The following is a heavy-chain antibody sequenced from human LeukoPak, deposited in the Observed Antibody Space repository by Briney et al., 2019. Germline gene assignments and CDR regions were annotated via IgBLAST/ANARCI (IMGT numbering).Heavy chain of an antibody. D-gene: IGHD3-3*01. CDR3: ARVGVLRFLKDPWFDP. J-gene: IGHJ5*02. CDR2: IIPILGTA. Sequence: SVKVSCKASGGTFSSYTISWVRQAPGQGLEWMGRIIPILGTANYAQKFQGRVTITADKSTSTAYMELSSLRSEDTAVYYCARVGVLRFLKDPWFDPWGQGTLVTASS. CDR1: GGTFSSYT. V-gene: IGHV1-69*08.